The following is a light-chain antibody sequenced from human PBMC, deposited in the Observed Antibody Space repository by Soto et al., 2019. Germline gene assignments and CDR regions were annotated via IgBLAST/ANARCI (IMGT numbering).Light chain of an antibody. J-gene: IGKJ4*01. CDR1: QSISSY. Sequence: DIQMTQSPSSLSASVGDRVTITCRASQSISSYLNWYQHKPGKAPKLLIYAASSLQSGVQTRFCGSGSGTDFTLTISSLQPEDFATYYCQQSYRTPTTFGGGPKVHIK. V-gene: IGKV1-39*01. CDR3: QQSYRTPTT. CDR2: AAS.